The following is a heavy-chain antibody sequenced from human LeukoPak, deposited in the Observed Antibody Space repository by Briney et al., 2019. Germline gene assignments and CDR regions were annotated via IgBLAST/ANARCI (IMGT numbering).Heavy chain of an antibody. J-gene: IGHJ4*02. D-gene: IGHD6-13*01. CDR2: IYYSGST. CDR1: GGSISSSSYY. CDR3: AKKMAAPSLGRPYYSDF. Sequence: SETLSLTCTVSGGSISSSSYYWGWIRQPPGKGLEWIGSIYYSGSTYYNPSLKSRVTISVDTSKNQFSLKLSSVTAADTALYSCAKKMAAPSLGRPYYSDFWGQGILVTVSS. V-gene: IGHV4-39*07.